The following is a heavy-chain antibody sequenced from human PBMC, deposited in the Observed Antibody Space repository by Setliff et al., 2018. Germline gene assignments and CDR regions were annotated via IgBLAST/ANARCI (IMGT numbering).Heavy chain of an antibody. V-gene: IGHV3-74*01. CDR2: ISSDGSST. CDR1: GFTLSSYW. Sequence: GESLKISCAASGFTLSSYWMHWVRQDPGKGLVWVSRISSDGSSTTYADSVQGRFATSRDNAKNTLYLQMNSLRVEDTAVYYCARGPSGWRAFDIWGQGTMVTVSS. D-gene: IGHD2-15*01. CDR3: ARGPSGWRAFDI. J-gene: IGHJ3*02.